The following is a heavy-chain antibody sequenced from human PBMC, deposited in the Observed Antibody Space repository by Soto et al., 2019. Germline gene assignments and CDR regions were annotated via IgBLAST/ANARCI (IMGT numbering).Heavy chain of an antibody. D-gene: IGHD2-2*01. CDR1: GFTFSSYW. Sequence: GGSLRLSCAASGFTFSSYWMSWVRQAPGKGLEWVANIKQDGSEKYYVDSVKGRFTISRDNAKNSLYLQMNSLRAEDTAVYYCARTGGPGYCSSTSCPTSHYYYMDVWGKGTTVTVSS. CDR2: IKQDGSEK. V-gene: IGHV3-7*01. J-gene: IGHJ6*03. CDR3: ARTGGPGYCSSTSCPTSHYYYMDV.